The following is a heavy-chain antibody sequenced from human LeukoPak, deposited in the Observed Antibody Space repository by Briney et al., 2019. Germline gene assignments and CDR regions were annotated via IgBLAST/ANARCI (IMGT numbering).Heavy chain of an antibody. CDR2: ISYDGSNK. J-gene: IGHJ6*02. V-gene: IGHV3-30*04. Sequence: GGSLRLSCAASGFTFSSYAMHWVRQAPGKGLEWVAVISYDGSNKHYADSVKGRFTISRDNSKNTLYLQMNSLRAEDAAVYYCARDVWGVPAAMLITYYYYGMDVWGQGTTVTVSS. CDR1: GFTFSSYA. CDR3: ARDVWGVPAAMLITYYYYGMDV. D-gene: IGHD2-2*01.